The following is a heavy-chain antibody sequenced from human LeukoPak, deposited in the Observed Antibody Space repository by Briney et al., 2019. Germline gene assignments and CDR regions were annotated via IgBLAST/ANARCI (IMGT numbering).Heavy chain of an antibody. V-gene: IGHV4-59*01. CDR3: ARDKDYFDSGGAFDI. J-gene: IGHJ3*02. D-gene: IGHD3-22*01. CDR2: IYYSGST. Sequence: PSETLSLTCTVSGGSISSYYWSWIRQPPGRGLECIGYIYYSGSTNYNPSLKSRVTMSVYTSKNQFSLKLSSVTAADTAVYYCARDKDYFDSGGAFDIWGQGTMVTVSS. CDR1: GGSISSYY.